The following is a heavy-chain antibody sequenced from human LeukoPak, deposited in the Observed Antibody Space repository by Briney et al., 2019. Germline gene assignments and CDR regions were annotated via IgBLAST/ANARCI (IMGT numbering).Heavy chain of an antibody. J-gene: IGHJ4*02. CDR3: ARGDGTHY. Sequence: GGSLRLSCAASGFTFSSYSMNWVREAPGKGLEGVSYISSSSSTIYYADSVKGRFTISRDNAKNSLYLQMNSLRAEDTAVYYCARGDGTHYWGQGPLVTVSS. CDR2: ISSSSSTI. CDR1: GFTFSSYS. D-gene: IGHD3-16*01. V-gene: IGHV3-48*01.